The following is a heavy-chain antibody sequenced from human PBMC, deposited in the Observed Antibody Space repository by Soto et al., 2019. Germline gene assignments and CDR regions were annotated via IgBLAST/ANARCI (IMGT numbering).Heavy chain of an antibody. Sequence: GGSLRLSCEASGLTFSNYGVQWVRQYPGKGLAWVAVISYGGGLKLYTESVKGRFTISRENSRNTLFLQMDSLRVEDTAVYYCVKESTAKTAREVDFWGQGTQVIVSS. CDR2: ISYGGGLK. CDR1: GLTFSNYG. J-gene: IGHJ4*02. V-gene: IGHV3-30*18. CDR3: VKESTAKTAREVDF.